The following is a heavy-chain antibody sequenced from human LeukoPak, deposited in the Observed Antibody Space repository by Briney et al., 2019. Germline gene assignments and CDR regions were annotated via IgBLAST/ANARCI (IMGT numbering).Heavy chain of an antibody. CDR2: IYHSGST. CDR3: ARLSIGGTFDY. CDR1: GYSISSGYY. D-gene: IGHD5/OR15-5a*01. J-gene: IGHJ4*02. Sequence: PSETLSLTCTVSGYSISSGYYWGWIRQPPGKGLEWIGSIYHSGSTYYNPSLKSRVTISVDTSKNQFSLKLSSVTAADTAVYYCARLSIGGTFDYWGQGTLVTVSS. V-gene: IGHV4-38-2*02.